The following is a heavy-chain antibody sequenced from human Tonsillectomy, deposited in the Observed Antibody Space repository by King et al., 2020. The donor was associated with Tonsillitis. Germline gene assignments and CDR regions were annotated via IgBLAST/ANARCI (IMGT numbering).Heavy chain of an antibody. J-gene: IGHJ4*02. D-gene: IGHD3-3*01. V-gene: IGHV3-7*01. CDR3: ARDQTVHYDFWSGH. Sequence: VQLVESGGGLAQPGGSLRLSCAASGFSFSSYLMSWVRRAPGKGLEWVANINQVGSAKYYVDSFKGRFTISRDNTKNSLFLNMNSLRAEDTAVYYCARDQTVHYDFWSGHWGQGTLVTVSS. CDR1: GFSFSSYL. CDR2: INQVGSAK.